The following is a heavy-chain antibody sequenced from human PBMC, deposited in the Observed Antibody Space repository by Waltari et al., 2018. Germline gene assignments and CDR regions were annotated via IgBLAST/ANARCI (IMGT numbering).Heavy chain of an antibody. CDR1: GFTFSHYS. J-gene: IGHJ3*02. CDR3: ARSLVYDTSGDEAFDI. V-gene: IGHV3-21*02. Sequence: EVQLVESGGGLVKPGGSLRLSCAASGFTFSHYSMNGVRLAPGKGLEWVSLISSSSSYKYYADSVKGRFTISRDNAKNSLYLQMNSLRAEDTAVYYCARSLVYDTSGDEAFDIWGQGTMVTVSS. CDR2: ISSSSSYK. D-gene: IGHD3-22*01.